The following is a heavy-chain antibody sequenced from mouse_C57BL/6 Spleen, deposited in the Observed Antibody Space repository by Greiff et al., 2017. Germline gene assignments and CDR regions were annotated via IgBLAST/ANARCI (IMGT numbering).Heavy chain of an antibody. J-gene: IGHJ2*01. D-gene: IGHD5-1*01. CDR2: IDPETGGT. CDR1: GYTFTDYE. CDR3: TRENLWEYGVDY. V-gene: IGHV1-15*01. Sequence: VQLQQSGAELVRPGASVTLSCKASGYTFTDYEMHWVKQTPVHGLEWIGAIDPETGGTAYNQKFKGKAILTADKSSSTAYMELHSLTSEDSAVYYCTRENLWEYGVDYWGQGTTRTVSS.